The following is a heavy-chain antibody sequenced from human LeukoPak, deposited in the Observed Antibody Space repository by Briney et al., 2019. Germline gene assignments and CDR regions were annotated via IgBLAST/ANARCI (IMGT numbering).Heavy chain of an antibody. CDR2: FDPEDGET. Sequence: EASVTVSCKVSGYTLTELSMHWVRQAPGKGLEWMGGFDPEDGETIYAQKFQGRVTMTEDTSTDTAYMELSSLRSEDTAVYYCATSGCTNGVCYTWDDWGQGTLVTVSS. J-gene: IGHJ4*02. D-gene: IGHD2-8*01. V-gene: IGHV1-24*01. CDR1: GYTLTELS. CDR3: ATSGCTNGVCYTWDD.